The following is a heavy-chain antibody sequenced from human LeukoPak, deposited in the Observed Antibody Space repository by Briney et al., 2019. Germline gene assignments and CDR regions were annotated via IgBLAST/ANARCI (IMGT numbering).Heavy chain of an antibody. V-gene: IGHV3-30*18. Sequence: QPGRSLRLSCAASGFTFSSYGMHWVRQAPGKGLEWVAVISYDGSNKYYADSVKGRFTISRDNSKNTLYLQMNSLRAEDTAVYYCAKDDCSSTSCYIYFQHWGQGNLVTVSS. D-gene: IGHD2-2*02. CDR1: GFTFSSYG. CDR3: AKDDCSSTSCYIYFQH. J-gene: IGHJ1*01. CDR2: ISYDGSNK.